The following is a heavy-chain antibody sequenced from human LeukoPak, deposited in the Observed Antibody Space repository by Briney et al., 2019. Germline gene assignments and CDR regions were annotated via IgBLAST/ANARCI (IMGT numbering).Heavy chain of an antibody. CDR2: ISAYNGNT. Sequence: ASVKVSCKASGYTFTSYGISWVRQAPGQGLEWMGWISAYNGNTNYAQKLQGRVTMTTDTSTGTAYMELRSLRSDDTAVYYCARDQLIAAADAFDIWGQGTMVTVSS. CDR3: ARDQLIAAADAFDI. V-gene: IGHV1-18*01. J-gene: IGHJ3*02. CDR1: GYTFTSYG. D-gene: IGHD6-13*01.